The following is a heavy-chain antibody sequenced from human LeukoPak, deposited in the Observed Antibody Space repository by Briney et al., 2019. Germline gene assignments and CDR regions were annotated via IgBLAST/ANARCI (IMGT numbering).Heavy chain of an antibody. Sequence: GGSLRLSCAASGSTFSSYSKNWVRHAPGPGLERVSSITSSSSYVYSADSVKGQFTISRDNAENSLYLQMNSLRAEDTAVYYCARGSFGREYFDLWGRGTLVTVSS. V-gene: IGHV3-21*01. CDR1: GSTFSSYS. D-gene: IGHD1-26*01. CDR3: ARGSFGREYFDL. J-gene: IGHJ2*01. CDR2: ITSSSSYV.